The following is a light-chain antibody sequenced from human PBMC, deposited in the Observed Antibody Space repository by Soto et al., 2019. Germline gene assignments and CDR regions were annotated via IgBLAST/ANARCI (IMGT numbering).Light chain of an antibody. V-gene: IGKV3-20*01. J-gene: IGKJ5*01. CDR3: QHYGNSPPSVT. CDR1: QSVSRDY. Sequence: EIVLTQSPDTLSLSTGERATLSCRASQSVSRDYLVWYQQKPGQAPRLLIYGASSRATGIPDRFSGSGSGTDFTLTISRLEPEDFAVYYCQHYGNSPPSVTFGQGTRLEIK. CDR2: GAS.